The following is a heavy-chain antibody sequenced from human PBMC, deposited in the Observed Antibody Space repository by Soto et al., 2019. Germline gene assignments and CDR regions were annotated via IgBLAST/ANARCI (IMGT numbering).Heavy chain of an antibody. CDR2: IIPIFGTA. CDR3: ARDPSDCAMIVGAAQGCAFDI. CDR1: GGTFSSYA. D-gene: IGHD1-26*01. Sequence: QVQLVQSGAEVKKPGSSVKVSCKASGGTFSSYAISWVRQAPGQGLEWMGGIIPIFGTANYAQKFQGRVTITAVESTSTAYMELSSLRSEDTAVYYCARDPSDCAMIVGAAQGCAFDIWGQGTMVTVSS. V-gene: IGHV1-69*01. J-gene: IGHJ3*02.